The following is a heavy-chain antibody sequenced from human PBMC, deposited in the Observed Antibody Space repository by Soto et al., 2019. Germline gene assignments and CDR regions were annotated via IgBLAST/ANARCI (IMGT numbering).Heavy chain of an antibody. CDR1: GFSLTTRGVA. D-gene: IGHD5-12*01. V-gene: IGHV2-5*02. CDR2: IFWDDDK. Sequence: QITLKESGPALVRPTQTLTLTCSFSGFSLTTRGVAVGWIRQPPGKALEWLALIFWDDDKWYSPSLRSTLTIIEDTSKNQVVLTMTNMDPVDTATYYCAHRSRGYAYYFDQWGQGTLVTVSS. CDR3: AHRSRGYAYYFDQ. J-gene: IGHJ4*02.